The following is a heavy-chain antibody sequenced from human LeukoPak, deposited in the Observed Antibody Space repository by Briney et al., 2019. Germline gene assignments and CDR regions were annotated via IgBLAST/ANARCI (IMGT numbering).Heavy chain of an antibody. V-gene: IGHV4-31*03. J-gene: IGHJ4*02. CDR2: IYYSGST. CDR3: AGSLNSSRVFVGY. Sequence: SETLSLTCTVSGGSISSGGYYWSWIRQHPGKGLEWIGYIYYSGSTYYNPSLKSRVTISVDTSKNQFSLKLSSVTAADTAVYYCAGSLNSSRVFVGYWGQGTLVTVSS. D-gene: IGHD6-13*01. CDR1: GGSISSGGYY.